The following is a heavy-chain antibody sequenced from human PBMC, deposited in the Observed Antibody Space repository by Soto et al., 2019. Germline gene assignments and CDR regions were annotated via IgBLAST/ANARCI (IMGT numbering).Heavy chain of an antibody. CDR3: AGHFHPDMVTPMGAC. J-gene: IGHJ4*02. D-gene: IGHD5-12*01. Sequence: GGSLRLSCAASGFTFRSYWMSWVRQAPGKGLEWVANIKQDGSEKYYVDSVKGRFTISRDNAKNSLYLQMNSLRVEDTAVYYCAGHFHPDMVTPMGACWGPGTLVTVSS. CDR2: IKQDGSEK. CDR1: GFTFRSYW. V-gene: IGHV3-7*01.